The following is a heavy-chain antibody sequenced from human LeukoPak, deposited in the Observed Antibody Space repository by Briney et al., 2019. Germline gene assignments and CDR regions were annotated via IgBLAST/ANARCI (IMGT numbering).Heavy chain of an antibody. J-gene: IGHJ4*02. Sequence: GGSLRLSCAVSGFTFSTYGMHWVRQAPGKGLEWVAVIWYDGSIKYYADSVKGRFTISRDSSKNTVYLQMNSLRAEDTAVYYCARGQQLVKTDWGQGTLVTVSS. CDR2: IWYDGSIK. CDR1: GFTFSTYG. V-gene: IGHV3-33*01. D-gene: IGHD6-13*01. CDR3: ARGQQLVKTD.